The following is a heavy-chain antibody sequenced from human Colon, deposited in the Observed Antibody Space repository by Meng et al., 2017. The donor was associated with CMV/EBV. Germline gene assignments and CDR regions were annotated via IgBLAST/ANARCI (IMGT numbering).Heavy chain of an antibody. CDR1: GYTFTDYG. CDR3: ARDPSGGNLDS. V-gene: IGHV1-18*01. D-gene: IGHD1-26*01. Sequence: SCKASGYTFTDYGISWVRQAPGQGLEWMGWISAYNGNTEYVQKFQGRVTMTTDTSMSTAYMELRSLTSDDTAVYYCARDPSGGNLDSWGQGSLVTVSS. CDR2: ISAYNGNT. J-gene: IGHJ4*02.